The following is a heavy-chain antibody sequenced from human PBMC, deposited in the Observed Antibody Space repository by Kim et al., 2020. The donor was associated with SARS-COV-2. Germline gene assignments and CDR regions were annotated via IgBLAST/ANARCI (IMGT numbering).Heavy chain of an antibody. J-gene: IGHJ4*02. D-gene: IGHD2-2*01. CDR1: GGSFSGYY. CDR3: ARGFRVHIVVVPAARNYFDY. CDR2: INHSGST. Sequence: SETLSLTCAVYGGSFSGYYWSWIRQPPGKGLEWIGEINHSGSTNYNPSLKSRVTLSVDTSKNQFSLKLSSVTAADTAVYYCARGFRVHIVVVPAARNYFDYWGQGTLVTVSS. V-gene: IGHV4-34*01.